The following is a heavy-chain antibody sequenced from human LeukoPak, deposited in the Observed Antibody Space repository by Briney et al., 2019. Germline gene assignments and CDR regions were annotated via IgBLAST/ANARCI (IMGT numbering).Heavy chain of an antibody. CDR2: ISWNSGSI. Sequence: GGSLRLSCAASGFTCDDYAMHWLRQAPGKGLEWVSGISWNSGSIGYADSVKGRFTISRDNAKNSLYPQMNSLRAEDMALYYCAKGRASGTQYYFDYWGQGTLVTVSS. V-gene: IGHV3-9*03. D-gene: IGHD1-26*01. CDR3: AKGRASGTQYYFDY. CDR1: GFTCDDYA. J-gene: IGHJ4*02.